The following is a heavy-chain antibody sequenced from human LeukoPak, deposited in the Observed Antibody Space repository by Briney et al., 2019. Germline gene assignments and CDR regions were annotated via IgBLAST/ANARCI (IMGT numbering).Heavy chain of an antibody. Sequence: ASVKVSCKASGYTSTNYDISWVRQAPGQGLEWMGWINTYNGDTNYAQKLQGRVSMTKGTSTSTAYMDVRNLRSDDTAVYYCATAARRGEIEYWGQGTLVTVSS. CDR1: GYTSTNYD. CDR3: ATAARRGEIEY. J-gene: IGHJ4*02. D-gene: IGHD6-6*01. V-gene: IGHV1-18*01. CDR2: INTYNGDT.